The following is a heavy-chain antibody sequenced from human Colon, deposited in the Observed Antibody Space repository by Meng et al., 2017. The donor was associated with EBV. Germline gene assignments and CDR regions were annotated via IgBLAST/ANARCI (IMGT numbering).Heavy chain of an antibody. CDR3: ATQESRDGHNPY. V-gene: IGHV4-4*02. CDR2: MYHSGTT. Sequence: LQESGHALVRPSGTLSLTCVVSVGSIGSIYGGTWVRQSPGKGLEWIGEMYHSGTTNYNPSLKSRVTISMGKSNNQLSLKLNSVTAADTAVYYCATQESRDGHNPYWGQGTLVTVSS. D-gene: IGHD5-24*01. CDR1: VGSIGSIYG. J-gene: IGHJ4*02.